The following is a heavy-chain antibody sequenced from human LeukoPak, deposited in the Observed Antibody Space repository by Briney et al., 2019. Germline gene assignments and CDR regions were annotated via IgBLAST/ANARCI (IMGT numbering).Heavy chain of an antibody. CDR1: GGTFSNYA. D-gene: IGHD3-22*01. CDR2: IIPIFGTA. Sequence: SVKVSCKASGGTFSNYAISWVRQAPGQGLEWMGGIIPIFGTANYAQKFQGRVTITADKSTSTAYMELSSLRSEDTAVYYCARGPSYYYDSSGYPTLFDYWGQGTLVTVSS. CDR3: ARGPSYYYDSSGYPTLFDY. V-gene: IGHV1-69*06. J-gene: IGHJ4*02.